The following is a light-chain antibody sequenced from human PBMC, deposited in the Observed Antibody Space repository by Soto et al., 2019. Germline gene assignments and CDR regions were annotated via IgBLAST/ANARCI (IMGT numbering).Light chain of an antibody. V-gene: IGLV3-21*02. Sequence: SDELTQPPSVSVAPGQTARIPCGGKNIGSKSVHWYQQKSGQAHVLVVYDDSDRPSGIPERFSGSNSGNTATLTISRVEAGDEADYYCQVWDASNGLHILFGGGTKLTVL. CDR1: NIGSKS. J-gene: IGLJ2*01. CDR3: QVWDASNGLHIL. CDR2: DDS.